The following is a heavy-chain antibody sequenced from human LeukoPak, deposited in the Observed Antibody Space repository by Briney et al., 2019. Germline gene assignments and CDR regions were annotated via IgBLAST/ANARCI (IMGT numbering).Heavy chain of an antibody. Sequence: ASVKVSCKTSGYTFTGYYIHWVRQAPGQGLEWMGWINPNSGGTNYAQNFQGRVTMTRDTSISTAYMELSRLRSDDTAVYYCARERREFFDYWGQGTLVTVSS. CDR1: GYTFTGYY. CDR3: ARERREFFDY. CDR2: INPNSGGT. V-gene: IGHV1-2*02. J-gene: IGHJ4*02. D-gene: IGHD3-10*01.